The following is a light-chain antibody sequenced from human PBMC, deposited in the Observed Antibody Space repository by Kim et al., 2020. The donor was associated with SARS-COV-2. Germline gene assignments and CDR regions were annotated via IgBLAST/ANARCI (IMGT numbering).Light chain of an antibody. J-gene: IGLJ2*01. V-gene: IGLV3-25*03. CDR2: KDS. CDR1: ALPKQY. CDR3: QSADSSGTYVV. Sequence: SYELTPPPSVSVSPGQTARITCSGDALPKQYAYWYQQKPGQAPVLVIYKDSERPSGIPERFSGSSSGTTVTLTISGVQAEDEADYYCQSADSSGTYVVFG.